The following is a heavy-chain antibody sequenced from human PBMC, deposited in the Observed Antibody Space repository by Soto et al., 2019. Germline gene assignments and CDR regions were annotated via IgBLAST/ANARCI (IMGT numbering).Heavy chain of an antibody. Sequence: QVQLVESGGGVVQPGRSLRLSCAASGFTFSSYAMHWVRQAPGKGLEWVAVISYDGSNKYYADSVKGRFTISRDNSKNTLYLQMNSLRAEDTAVYYCARAALNSNRNPHKYYYYGMDVWGQGTTVTVSS. V-gene: IGHV3-30-3*01. J-gene: IGHJ6*02. CDR1: GFTFSSYA. CDR3: ARAALNSNRNPHKYYYYGMDV. D-gene: IGHD4-4*01. CDR2: ISYDGSNK.